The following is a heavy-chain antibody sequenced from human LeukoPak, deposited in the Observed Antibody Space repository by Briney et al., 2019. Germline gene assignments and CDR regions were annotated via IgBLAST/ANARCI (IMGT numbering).Heavy chain of an antibody. D-gene: IGHD3-16*01. CDR1: GYTFTSYY. J-gene: IGHJ4*02. V-gene: IGHV1-18*04. CDR3: ARGMGSYVFYGFDY. Sequence: GASVKVSCKASGYTFTSYYMHWVRQAPGQGLEWMGWISAYNGNTNYAQKLQGRVTMTTDTSTSTAYMELRSLRSDDTAVYYCARGMGSYVFYGFDYWGQGTLVTVSS. CDR2: ISAYNGNT.